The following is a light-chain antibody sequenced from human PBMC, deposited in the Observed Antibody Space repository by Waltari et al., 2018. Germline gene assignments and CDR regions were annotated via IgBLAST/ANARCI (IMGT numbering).Light chain of an antibody. CDR1: PGPLSSPSN. CDR3: LLYMGSGIWV. V-gene: IGLV8-61*01. CDR2: KAN. J-gene: IGLJ3*02. Sequence: QTVVTQDPSLSGSPGATVTPPCPLTPGPLSSPSNASWYQQSPGQTPRTLVYKANIRSSGVPDRFSGSVLGNKAVLIITGAQAEDESTYYCLLYMGSGIWVFGGGTKLTVL.